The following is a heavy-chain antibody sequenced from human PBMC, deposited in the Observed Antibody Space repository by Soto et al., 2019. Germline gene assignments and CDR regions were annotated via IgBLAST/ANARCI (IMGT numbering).Heavy chain of an antibody. Sequence: GGSLRLSCAASGFTFSSNWMHWVRQAPGEGLVWVSRINGDGSFTSYADSVKGRFTISRGNAKNTVYLQMNSLRVEDTAVYYCGRVYYCSGGSCHNWFDPWGQGTLVTVSS. J-gene: IGHJ5*02. V-gene: IGHV3-74*01. CDR2: INGDGSFT. CDR1: GFTFSSNW. D-gene: IGHD2-15*01. CDR3: GRVYYCSGGSCHNWFDP.